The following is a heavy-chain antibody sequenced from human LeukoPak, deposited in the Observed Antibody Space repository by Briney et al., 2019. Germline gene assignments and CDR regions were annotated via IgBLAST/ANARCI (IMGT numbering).Heavy chain of an antibody. V-gene: IGHV3-64*01. CDR1: GFTFSTYA. Sequence: GGSLRLSCAASGFTFSTYAMHWVRQAPGKGLEYVSSISSNGGSTYYANSVQGRFTISRDSSKNTLYLQMGSLRAEDMAVYCCARGSITMVRGLIMAFDSWGQGTLVTVSS. J-gene: IGHJ4*02. CDR3: ARGSITMVRGLIMAFDS. D-gene: IGHD3-10*01. CDR2: ISSNGGST.